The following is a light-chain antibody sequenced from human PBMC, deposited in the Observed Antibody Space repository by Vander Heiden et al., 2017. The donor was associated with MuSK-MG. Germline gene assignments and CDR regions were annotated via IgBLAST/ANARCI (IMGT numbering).Light chain of an antibody. Sequence: DIQMTQSPSSLSASVGDRVTITCRTSQSISSYLNWYQQKPWKAPKLLIYAASSLQSGVPSRFSPTGSGTDFTLTIISLQPEDFATYYCQQCYGTGVTFGQGTRVEIK. CDR2: AAS. J-gene: IGKJ1*01. CDR1: QSISSY. CDR3: QQCYGTGVT. V-gene: IGKV1-39*01.